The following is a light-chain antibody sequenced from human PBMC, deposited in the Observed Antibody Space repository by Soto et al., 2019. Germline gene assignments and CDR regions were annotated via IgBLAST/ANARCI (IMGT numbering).Light chain of an antibody. CDR2: EVS. J-gene: IGLJ1*01. V-gene: IGLV2-14*01. CDR1: SSDVGGYNY. CDR3: SSYTSSSTLV. Sequence: QSVLTQPPSVSGAPGQRVTISCTGTSSDVGGYNYVSWYQQHPGKATKLMIYEVSNRPSGVSNRFPGSKSGNTASLTISGLQAEDEADYYCSSYTSSSTLVFGSGTKVTVL.